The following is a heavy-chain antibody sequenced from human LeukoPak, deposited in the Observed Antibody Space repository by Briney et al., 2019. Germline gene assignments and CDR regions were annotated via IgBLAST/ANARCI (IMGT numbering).Heavy chain of an antibody. J-gene: IGHJ4*02. D-gene: IGHD6-19*01. Sequence: GGSLRLSCAASGFTFSSYWMHWVRQAPGKGLVWVSRISPDGSSALYADSVKGRFTISRDNAKNTLYLQMNSLRAEDTAVYYCAREVYSSGWSSFDYWGQGTLVTVSS. CDR1: GFTFSSYW. CDR3: AREVYSSGWSSFDY. CDR2: ISPDGSSA. V-gene: IGHV3-74*01.